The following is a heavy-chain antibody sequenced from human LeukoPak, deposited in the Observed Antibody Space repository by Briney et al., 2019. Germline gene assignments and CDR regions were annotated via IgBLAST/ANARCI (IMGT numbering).Heavy chain of an antibody. V-gene: IGHV4-61*08. CDR3: ARGSYINYDILTGYYSIYYFDY. Sequence: PSETLSLTCTVSGASVGSAGYYWSWIRQPPGGGLEWIGYIYYISNTNYNPSLKSRVTMSVDPSKNQFSLKLNSVTAADTAVYYCARGSYINYDILTGYYSIYYFDYWGQGTLVTVSS. J-gene: IGHJ4*02. CDR2: IYYISNT. CDR1: GASVGSAGYY. D-gene: IGHD3-9*01.